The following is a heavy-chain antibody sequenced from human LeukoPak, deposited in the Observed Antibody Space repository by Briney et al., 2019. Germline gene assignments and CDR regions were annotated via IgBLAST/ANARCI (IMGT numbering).Heavy chain of an antibody. Sequence: PGGSLRLSCVGSGFMFSNYNMHWVRQAPGKGPEWVSYISSSSTIYYADSVKGRFTVSRDNAKNSLYLQMNSLRGEDTAVYYCARGVGYSYGLGYWGQGTLVTVSS. D-gene: IGHD5-18*01. CDR1: GFMFSNYN. V-gene: IGHV3-48*01. CDR2: ISSSSTI. CDR3: ARGVGYSYGLGY. J-gene: IGHJ4*02.